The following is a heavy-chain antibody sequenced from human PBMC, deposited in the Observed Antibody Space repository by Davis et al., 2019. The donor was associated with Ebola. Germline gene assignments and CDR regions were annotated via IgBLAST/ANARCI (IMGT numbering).Heavy chain of an antibody. CDR2: IKQQGSLV. D-gene: IGHD2-2*01. J-gene: IGHJ6*03. V-gene: IGHV3-7*01. CDR1: RVTLTSEW. CDR3: ARGDCSRTSCSAPDYYYYYMDV. Sequence: GESLKISCTDSRVTLTSEWMSWVRQAPGKGLEWVASIKQQGSLVYYLESVKGRFTVSRDNAKNSLFLQMDSLRAEDTAVYYCARGDCSRTSCSAPDYYYYYMDVWGKGTTVTVSS.